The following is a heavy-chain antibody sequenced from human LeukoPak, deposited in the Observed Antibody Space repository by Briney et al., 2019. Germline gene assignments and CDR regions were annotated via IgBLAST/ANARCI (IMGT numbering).Heavy chain of an antibody. CDR2: IKQDGSEK. CDR3: AKSPFAWELWSAGIDSGGYYFDY. V-gene: IGHV3-7*03. Sequence: GGSLRLSCAASGFTFSSYWMSWVRQAPGKGLEWVANIKQDGSEKYYVDSVKGRFTISRDNAKNSLYLQMNSLRAEDTAVYYCAKSPFAWELWSAGIDSGGYYFDYWGQGTLVTVSS. J-gene: IGHJ4*02. CDR1: GFTFSSYW. D-gene: IGHD1-26*01.